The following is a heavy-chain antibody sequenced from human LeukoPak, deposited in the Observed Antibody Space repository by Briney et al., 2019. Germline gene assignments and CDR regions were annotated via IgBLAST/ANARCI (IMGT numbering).Heavy chain of an antibody. Sequence: GGSLRLSCAASGFTFSSYEMNWVRQAPGKGLEWVSYISSSCGTIYYADSVKGRFTISRDNAKNSLYLQMNSLRAEDTAVYYCAREGSSPRSIATAGTFYYYMDVWGKGTTVTVSS. D-gene: IGHD6-13*01. J-gene: IGHJ6*03. CDR1: GFTFSSYE. CDR2: ISSSCGTI. V-gene: IGHV3-48*03. CDR3: AREGSSPRSIATAGTFYYYMDV.